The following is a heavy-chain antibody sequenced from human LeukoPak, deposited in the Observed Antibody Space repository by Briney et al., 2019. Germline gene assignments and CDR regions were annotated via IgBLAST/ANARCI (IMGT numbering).Heavy chain of an antibody. V-gene: IGHV3-30*02. CDR3: AKSMGSSPRDSLDY. Sequence: AGGSLRLSCAASGFTFSSYGMHWVRQAPGKGLEWVAFIRYDGSNKYYADSMKGRFTISRDNSKNTLYLQMNSLRAEDTAVYYCAKSMGSSPRDSLDYWGQGTLVTVSS. D-gene: IGHD6-6*01. J-gene: IGHJ4*02. CDR1: GFTFSSYG. CDR2: IRYDGSNK.